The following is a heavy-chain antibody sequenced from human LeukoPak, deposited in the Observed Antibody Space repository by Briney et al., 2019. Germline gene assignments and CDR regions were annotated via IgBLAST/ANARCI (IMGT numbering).Heavy chain of an antibody. CDR3: ARHVEMATYWYFDH. V-gene: IGHV4-59*08. J-gene: IGHJ2*01. CDR2: IYYSGST. Sequence: SETLSLTCTVSGGSISSYYWSWIRQPPGKGLEWSGYIYYSGSTNYNPSLKSRVTISVDTSKNLFSLKLSSVTAADTAVYYCARHVEMATYWYFDHWGRGTLVTVSS. D-gene: IGHD5-24*01. CDR1: GGSISSYY.